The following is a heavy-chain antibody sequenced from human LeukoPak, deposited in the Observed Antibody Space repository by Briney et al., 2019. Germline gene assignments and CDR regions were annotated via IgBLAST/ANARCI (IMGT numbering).Heavy chain of an antibody. D-gene: IGHD2-21*02. CDR1: GGSISSYC. CDR2: IYYSGST. J-gene: IGHJ4*02. Sequence: SETLSLTCTVSGGSISSYCWSWIRQPPGKGLEWIGYIYYSGSTNYSPSLKSRVTISVDTSKNQFSLKLSSVTAADTAVYYCASTDIYCGGDCYAFDYWGQGTLVTVSS. V-gene: IGHV4-59*08. CDR3: ASTDIYCGGDCYAFDY.